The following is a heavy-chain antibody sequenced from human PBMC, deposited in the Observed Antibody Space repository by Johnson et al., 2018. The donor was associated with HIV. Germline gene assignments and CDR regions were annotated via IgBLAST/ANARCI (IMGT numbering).Heavy chain of an antibody. CDR1: QFTFSRYY. J-gene: IGHJ3*02. CDR3: AKDSEGSISTMVRGAHDAFDI. CDR2: IYSGDNT. Sequence: VQLVESGGGLTKPAWSPRLSCAASQFTFSRYYMNCVRQAPGNGLELVSLIYSGDNTYYADSVKGRFIISRDNSKNTLYLQMNSLRAEDTALYYCAKDSEGSISTMVRGAHDAFDIWGQGTMVTVSS. V-gene: IGHV3-53*01. D-gene: IGHD3-10*01.